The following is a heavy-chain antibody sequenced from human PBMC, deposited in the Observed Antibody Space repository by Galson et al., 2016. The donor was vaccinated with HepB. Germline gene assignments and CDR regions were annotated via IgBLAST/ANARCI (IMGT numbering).Heavy chain of an antibody. V-gene: IGHV3-33*01. CDR3: AREGMTTVAMLDY. D-gene: IGHD4-23*01. CDR1: GFIFSSYG. Sequence: SLRLSCAASGFIFSSYGMHWVRQAPGKGLEWVAVIWNDGSNQYYVDSAKGRSTISRDNSKNTLYLQMNSLRAEDTAVYYCAREGMTTVAMLDYWGQGTLVTVAS. CDR2: IWNDGSNQ. J-gene: IGHJ4*02.